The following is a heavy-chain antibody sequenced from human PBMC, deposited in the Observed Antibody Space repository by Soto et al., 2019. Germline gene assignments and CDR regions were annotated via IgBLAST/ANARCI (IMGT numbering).Heavy chain of an antibody. Sequence: QVQLVQSGAEVKKPGASVKVSCKASGYTFTSYDINWVRQATAQGLEYLGWMNPNSGNTAYVQKFQGRVTMTWGTSISAAYMDLCGLRSEDTAVYFCARGVEDGASSWWFDPWGQGTLVTVSS. CDR2: MNPNSGNT. CDR3: ARGVEDGASSWWFDP. CDR1: GYTFTSYD. V-gene: IGHV1-8*01. J-gene: IGHJ5*02. D-gene: IGHD4-17*01.